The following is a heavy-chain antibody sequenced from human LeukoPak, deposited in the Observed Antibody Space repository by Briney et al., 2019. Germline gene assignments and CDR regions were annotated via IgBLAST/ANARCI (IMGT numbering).Heavy chain of an antibody. CDR3: ARDGPNYGDFNWFDP. Sequence: SVTVSCKASGGTFSIYAISWVRQAPGQGLEWMGGIIPIFGTANYAQKFQGRVTITADESTSTAYMELSSLRSEDTAVYYCARDGPNYGDFNWFDPWGQGTLVTVSS. V-gene: IGHV1-69*13. CDR2: IIPIFGTA. J-gene: IGHJ5*02. D-gene: IGHD4-17*01. CDR1: GGTFSIYA.